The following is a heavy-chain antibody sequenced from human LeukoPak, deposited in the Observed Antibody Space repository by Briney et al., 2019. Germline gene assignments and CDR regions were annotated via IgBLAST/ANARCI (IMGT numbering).Heavy chain of an antibody. Sequence: PGGSLRLSCAASGFTFSSYAMSWVRQAPGKGLEWVSAISGSGGSTYYADSVKGRFNISRDHSKNTLYLQMNSLRAEDTAVYYCAKGEDSSGYYYEERYFDYWGQGTLVTVSS. CDR3: AKGEDSSGYYYEERYFDY. V-gene: IGHV3-23*01. D-gene: IGHD3-22*01. J-gene: IGHJ4*02. CDR1: GFTFSSYA. CDR2: ISGSGGST.